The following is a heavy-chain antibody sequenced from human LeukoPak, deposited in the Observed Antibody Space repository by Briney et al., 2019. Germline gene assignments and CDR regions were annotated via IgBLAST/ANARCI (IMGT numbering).Heavy chain of an antibody. CDR1: GASISSSSYY. CDR3: ARRRGWYPVDY. Sequence: SETLSLTCTVSGASISSSSYYWGWIRQPPGKGLEWIGNIYYSGSTYCNPSLKSRVTISVDTSKNQFSLKLSSVTAEDTAVYYCARRRGWYPVDYWGQGTLVTVSS. D-gene: IGHD6-19*01. J-gene: IGHJ4*02. V-gene: IGHV4-39*01. CDR2: IYYSGST.